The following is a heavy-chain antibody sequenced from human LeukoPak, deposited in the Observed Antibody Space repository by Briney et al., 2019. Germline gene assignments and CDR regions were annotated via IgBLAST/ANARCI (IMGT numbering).Heavy chain of an antibody. CDR3: ARVPEGWFGESPRYYYYMDV. D-gene: IGHD3-10*01. J-gene: IGHJ6*03. V-gene: IGHV1-18*01. CDR1: GYTFTSYG. CDR2: ISAYNGNT. Sequence: GASVKVSCKASGYTFTSYGISWVRQAPGQGLEWMGWISAYNGNTNYAQKLQGRVTMTTDTSTSTAYMELRSLRSDDTAVYYCARVPEGWFGESPRYYYYMDVWGKGTTVTISS.